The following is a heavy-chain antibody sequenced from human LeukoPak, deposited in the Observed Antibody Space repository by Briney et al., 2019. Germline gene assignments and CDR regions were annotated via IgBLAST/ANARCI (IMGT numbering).Heavy chain of an antibody. V-gene: IGHV4-31*03. CDR3: ARACYEEKHNWFDP. CDR2: IYYRGST. CDR1: GGSISSGGYC. Sequence: SETLSLTCTVSGGSISSGGYCWSWIRQHPGKGLEWIGYIYYRGSTYYNPSLKSRVTISVDTSKNQFSLKLSSVTAADTAVYYCARACYEEKHNWFDPWGQGTLVTVSS. J-gene: IGHJ5*02. D-gene: IGHD5-12*01.